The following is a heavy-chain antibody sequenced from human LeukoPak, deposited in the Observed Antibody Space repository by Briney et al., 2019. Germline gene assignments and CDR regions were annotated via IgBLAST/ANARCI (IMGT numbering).Heavy chain of an antibody. CDR2: IYYTGTAYRNPSLNSGTT. J-gene: IGHJ2*01. Sequence: PSQTLSLTCTVSGGSISSGGYYWSWIRQHPGRGLEYIGYIYYTGTAYRNPSLNSGTTYYSPSIKSRATISGDTSKNQFSLKLSSVTAADTAVYYCARDRGRKYQLRYWYFDVWGRGTLVTVSS. V-gene: IGHV4-31*03. CDR1: GGSISSGGYY. D-gene: IGHD2-2*01. CDR3: ARDRGRKYQLRYWYFDV.